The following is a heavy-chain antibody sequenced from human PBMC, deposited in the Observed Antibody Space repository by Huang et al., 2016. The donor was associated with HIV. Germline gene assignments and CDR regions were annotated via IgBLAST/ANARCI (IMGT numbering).Heavy chain of an antibody. CDR3: VRVRRVTDTHCVADCTTLEIFDI. CDR2: INTDTGSP. Sequence: QVQLVQSGSELKKPGASVKVSCKASGYIFTNYGVHWVRQAPGQGLEWMGLINTDTGSPRHAKGFTGRFALALDSAVNTAERQSSRLRAEDTAIYYCVRVRRVTDTHCVADCTTLEIFDIWGQGTLVTVS. J-gene: IGHJ3*02. CDR1: GYIFTNYG. D-gene: IGHD2-21*01. V-gene: IGHV7-4-1*02.